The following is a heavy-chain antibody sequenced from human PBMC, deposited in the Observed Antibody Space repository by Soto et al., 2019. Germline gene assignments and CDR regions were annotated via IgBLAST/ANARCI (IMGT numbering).Heavy chain of an antibody. Sequence: GASVKVSCKASGGTFSSYTISWVRQAPGQGLEWMGRIIPILGIANYAQKFQGRVTITADKSTSTAYMELSSLRSEDTAVYYCARGGLELRTSHYYYYYMDVWGKGTTVTVSS. CDR3: ARGGLELRTSHYYYYYMDV. J-gene: IGHJ6*03. CDR1: GGTFSSYT. V-gene: IGHV1-69*02. D-gene: IGHD1-7*01. CDR2: IIPILGIA.